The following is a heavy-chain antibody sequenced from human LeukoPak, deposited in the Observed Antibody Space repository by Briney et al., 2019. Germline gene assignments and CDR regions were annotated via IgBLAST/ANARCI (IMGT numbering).Heavy chain of an antibody. CDR1: GGSISSYY. D-gene: IGHD3-22*01. J-gene: IGHJ4*02. V-gene: IGHV4-59*01. CDR2: IYYSGST. CDR3: ARALGHYYESSGYSQPDY. Sequence: KPSETLSLTCTVSGGSISSYYWSWIRQPPGKGLEWIGYIYYSGSTNYNPSLKSRVTISVDTSKNQFSPKLSSVTAADTAVYYCARALGHYYESSGYSQPDYWGQGTLVTVSS.